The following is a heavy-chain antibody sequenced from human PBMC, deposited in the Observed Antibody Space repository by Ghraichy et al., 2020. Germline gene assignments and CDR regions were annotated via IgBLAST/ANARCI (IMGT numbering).Heavy chain of an antibody. D-gene: IGHD3-10*01. J-gene: IGHJ4*02. CDR2: IHYTGRT. CDR3: ARAPGYYGSGTSLADPFDF. V-gene: IGHV4-61*01. CDR1: GGAVNSGSYY. Sequence: SETLSLTCAVSGGAVNSGSYYWNWIRQPPGKGLEWIGHIHYTGRTNYSPSLGSRVTILVDTSKNQFSLKVTSVTAADTAIYYCARAPGYYGSGTSLADPFDFWGQGTLVTVSS.